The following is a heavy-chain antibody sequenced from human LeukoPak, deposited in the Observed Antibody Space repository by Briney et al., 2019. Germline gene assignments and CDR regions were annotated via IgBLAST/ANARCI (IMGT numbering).Heavy chain of an antibody. J-gene: IGHJ3*02. D-gene: IGHD4-17*01. CDR1: GCTFSSYA. CDR3: VKDASPSYGVYANDAFVI. Sequence: GGSLRLSYSASGCTFSSYALHWVRQAPGKGLDYVSAISSNGGSTYYADSVTGTFTISRDNCKNALYLQRSSLRGQGTAVYYCVKDASPSYGVYANDAFVICGQRTMGTVSS. V-gene: IGHV3-64D*06. CDR2: ISSNGGST.